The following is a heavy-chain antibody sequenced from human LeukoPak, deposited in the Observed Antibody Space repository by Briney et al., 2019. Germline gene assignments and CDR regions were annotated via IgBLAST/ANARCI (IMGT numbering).Heavy chain of an antibody. J-gene: IGHJ5*02. D-gene: IGHD3-10*01. CDR3: ARRWVSGSHTGWCDT. CDR2: TSKTGSA. V-gene: IGHV4-30-4*01. Sequence: SQTLSLTCNVSGGSIRSGDFSWSWTRHPPGKDLEWIAYTSKTGSAASHPSLKSRVTISVDTSKNQFFLKLTSLTGADTAVYYCARRWVSGSHTGWCDTWSQGTLVTVFS. CDR1: GGSIRSGDFS.